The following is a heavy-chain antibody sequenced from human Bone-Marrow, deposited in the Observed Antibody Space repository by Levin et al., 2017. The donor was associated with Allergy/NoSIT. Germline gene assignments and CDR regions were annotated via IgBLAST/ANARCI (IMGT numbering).Heavy chain of an antibody. Sequence: GESLKISCAASGFTFSSYAMNWVRQAPGKGLEWVSTIGGRGGNTYYADSVKGRFTISRDNSNNTLFLQMNSLRAEDTAVYYCAKDRALCSGGSCDSALDYWGQGTLITVSS. D-gene: IGHD2-15*01. CDR1: GFTFSSYA. CDR2: IGGRGGNT. V-gene: IGHV3-23*01. CDR3: AKDRALCSGGSCDSALDY. J-gene: IGHJ4*02.